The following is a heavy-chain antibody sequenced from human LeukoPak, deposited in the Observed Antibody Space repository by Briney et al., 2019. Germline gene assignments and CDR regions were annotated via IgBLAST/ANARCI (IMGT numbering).Heavy chain of an antibody. Sequence: GASVKVSCKASGYTFTGYYMHWVRQAPGQGLEWMGWINPYSGGTNYAQNFQGRVTMTRDTSISTAYMELSRLRSDDTAVYYCARDGSSETDYYYYYYMDVWGKGTTVTVSS. CDR3: ARDGSSETDYYYYYYMDV. V-gene: IGHV1-2*02. J-gene: IGHJ6*03. CDR1: GYTFTGYY. CDR2: INPYSGGT. D-gene: IGHD6-13*01.